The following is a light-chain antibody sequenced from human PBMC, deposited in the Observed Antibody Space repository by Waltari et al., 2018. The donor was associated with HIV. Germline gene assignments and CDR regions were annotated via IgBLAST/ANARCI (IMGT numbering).Light chain of an antibody. Sequence: QSALTQPASVSGSPGQSITISCTGSSGDIGFYNLVSGYRQQPGKAPQLLIYGVETRPSGVTDRFSGSKSGNTASLTISPLQAEDEADDYCSSYVNTDTLVFGGGTKLTVL. J-gene: IGLJ2*01. CDR1: SGDIGFYNL. V-gene: IGLV2-14*01. CDR2: GVE. CDR3: SSYVNTDTLV.